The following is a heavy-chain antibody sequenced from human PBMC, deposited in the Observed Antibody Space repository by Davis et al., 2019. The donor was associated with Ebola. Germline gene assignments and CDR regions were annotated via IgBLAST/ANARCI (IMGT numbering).Heavy chain of an antibody. J-gene: IGHJ3*02. CDR1: GYSFTSYW. V-gene: IGHV5-51*01. CDR3: ATTQYYDILTGSNDAFDI. Sequence: GESLKISCKGSGYSFTSYWIGWVRQMPGKGLEWMGIIYPGDSDTRYSPSFQGQVTISADKSISTAYLQWSSLKASDTAMYYCATTQYYDILTGSNDAFDIWGQGTMVTVSS. CDR2: IYPGDSDT. D-gene: IGHD3-9*01.